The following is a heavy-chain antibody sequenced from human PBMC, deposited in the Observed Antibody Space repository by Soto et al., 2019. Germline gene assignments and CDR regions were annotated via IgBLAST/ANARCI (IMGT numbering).Heavy chain of an antibody. D-gene: IGHD6-13*01. CDR1: GYTFTSYA. Sequence: ASVKVSCKASGYTFTSYAMHWVRQAPGQRLEWMGWINAGNGNTKYSQKFQGRVTITRDTSASTAYMELSSLRSEDTAVYYCARDTSGIAPYFDYWGQGTLVTVSS. J-gene: IGHJ4*02. CDR2: INAGNGNT. V-gene: IGHV1-3*01. CDR3: ARDTSGIAPYFDY.